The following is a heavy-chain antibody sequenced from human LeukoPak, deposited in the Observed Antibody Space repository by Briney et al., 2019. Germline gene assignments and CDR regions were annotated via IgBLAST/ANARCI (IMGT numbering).Heavy chain of an antibody. CDR1: GGTFSSYA. Sequence: SVKVSCKASGGTFSSYAISWVRRAPGQGLEWMGGIIPIFGTANYAQKFQGRVTITTDESTSTAYMELSSLRSEDTAVYYCARETPLDDSSSWYPHWFDPWGQGTLVTVSS. D-gene: IGHD6-13*01. J-gene: IGHJ5*02. CDR3: ARETPLDDSSSWYPHWFDP. V-gene: IGHV1-69*05. CDR2: IIPIFGTA.